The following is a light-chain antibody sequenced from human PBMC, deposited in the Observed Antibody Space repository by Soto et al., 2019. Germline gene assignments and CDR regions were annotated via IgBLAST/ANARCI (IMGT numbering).Light chain of an antibody. CDR2: EVI. CDR1: SSDIGSYKL. J-gene: IGLJ1*01. Sequence: QSVLTQPASVSGSPGQSITISCTGTSSDIGSYKLVSWYQQHPGKAPKLVIYEVIKRPSGISSRFSGSKSGNTASLTISGLQADDEAAYYCCSYAGSSTFDVFGTGTKLTVL. V-gene: IGLV2-23*02. CDR3: CSYAGSSTFDV.